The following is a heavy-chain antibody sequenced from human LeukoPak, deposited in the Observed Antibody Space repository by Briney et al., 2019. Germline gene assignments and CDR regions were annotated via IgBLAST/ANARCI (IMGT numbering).Heavy chain of an antibody. CDR2: ISSNGGST. CDR1: GFTFSDHY. J-gene: IGHJ4*02. CDR3: VKDRWGYCSGGSCYTLDC. D-gene: IGHD2-15*01. V-gene: IGHV3-64D*09. Sequence: PGGSLRLSCAASGFTFSDHYMDWVRQAPGKGLEYISAISSNGGSTYYADSVKGRFSISRDNSKNTLYLQMSSLRAEDTAVYYCVKDRWGYCSGGSCYTLDCWGQGTLVTV.